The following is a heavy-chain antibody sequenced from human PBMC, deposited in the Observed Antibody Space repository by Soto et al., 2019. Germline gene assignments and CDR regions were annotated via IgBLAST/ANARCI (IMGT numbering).Heavy chain of an antibody. V-gene: IGHV4-31*03. D-gene: IGHD5-12*01. Sequence: QVQLQESDAGLVKASQTLSLTCTVSGGSVSSGAYYWTWIRQRPGKGLEWIGYIYYSGSTYYSPSLKSRLSISLDTSKNQFSLRLSSVTAPDTAMYYCARARLRAVYAFDIWGQGTMVTVSS. J-gene: IGHJ3*02. CDR1: GGSVSSGAYY. CDR2: IYYSGST. CDR3: ARARLRAVYAFDI.